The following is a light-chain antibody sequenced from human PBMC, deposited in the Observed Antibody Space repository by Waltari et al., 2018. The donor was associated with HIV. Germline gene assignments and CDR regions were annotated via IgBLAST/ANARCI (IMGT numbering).Light chain of an antibody. Sequence: SSELIQPPSMSVSPGQTASITCSGDNLGNKYASWYQQKPGQSPVLVMYQDNKRPSDIPERFSGSNSGDTATLTISGTQALDEADYYCQAWDTSGVVFGGGTKLTVL. CDR3: QAWDTSGVV. J-gene: IGLJ2*01. V-gene: IGLV3-1*01. CDR1: NLGNKY. CDR2: QDN.